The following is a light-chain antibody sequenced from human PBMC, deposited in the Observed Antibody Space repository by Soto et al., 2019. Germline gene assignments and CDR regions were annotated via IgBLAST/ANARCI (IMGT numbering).Light chain of an antibody. V-gene: IGLV2-8*01. CDR3: CSYAGTNTFA. CDR2: EVS. Sequence: QSVLTQPPSASGSPGQSVTIACTGTSSDVGGYNYVSWYQEHPGKAPKVIICEVSKRPSGVPDRFSGYKSGNTASLTVSGLQAEDEADYYCCSYAGTNTFAFGTGTKV. CDR1: SSDVGGYNY. J-gene: IGLJ1*01.